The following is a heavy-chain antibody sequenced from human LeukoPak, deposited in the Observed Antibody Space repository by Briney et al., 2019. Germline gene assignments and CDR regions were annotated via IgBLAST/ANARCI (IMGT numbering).Heavy chain of an antibody. D-gene: IGHD2-2*01. V-gene: IGHV1-8*01. CDR2: MNPNSGNT. CDR3: ARVPRLYCSSTSCHNWFDP. CDR1: GYTFTSYD. Sequence: GASVKVSCKASGYTFTSYDINWVRQATGQGLEWMGWMNPNSGNTGYAQKFQGRVTMTRNTSISTAYMELSSLRSEDTAVYYCARVPRLYCSSTSCHNWFDPWGQGTLVTVSS. J-gene: IGHJ5*02.